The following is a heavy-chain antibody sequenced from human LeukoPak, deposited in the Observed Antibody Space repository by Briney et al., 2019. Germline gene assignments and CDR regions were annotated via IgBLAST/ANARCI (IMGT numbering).Heavy chain of an antibody. CDR3: AKDRIPTSGWESDY. CDR1: GFTFSTYW. J-gene: IGHJ4*02. D-gene: IGHD3-22*01. CDR2: IKQDGSEA. V-gene: IGHV3-7*05. Sequence: GGSLRLSCAASGFTFSTYWMTWVRQAPGKGLEWVAHIKQDGSEAKYVDSVKGRFTVSRDNAKNSLFLQMNSLRAEDTAVYYCAKDRIPTSGWESDYWGQGTLVTVSS.